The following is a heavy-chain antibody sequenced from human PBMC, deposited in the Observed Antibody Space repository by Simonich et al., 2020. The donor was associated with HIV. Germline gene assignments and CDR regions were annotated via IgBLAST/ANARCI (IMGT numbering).Heavy chain of an antibody. V-gene: IGHV3-48*03. CDR2: MSSRDSTI. CDR3: ARVWGGDYSALQY. D-gene: IGHD7-27*01. CDR1: GFTFTSYE. J-gene: IGHJ1*01. Sequence: EVQLVESGGGLVQPGGSLRLSCAASGFTFTSYEMNWVRQAPGKWLEWVSYMSSRDSTIYYADSVKGRFTISRDNAKNSLYLQMNSLRPEDTAVYYCARVWGGDYSALQYWGQGTLVTVSS.